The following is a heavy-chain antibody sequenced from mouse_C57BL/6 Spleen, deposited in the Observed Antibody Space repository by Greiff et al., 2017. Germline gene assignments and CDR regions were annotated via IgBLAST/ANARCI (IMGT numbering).Heavy chain of an antibody. CDR3: AIMVTYYAMDY. D-gene: IGHD2-2*01. CDR1: GYTFTSYT. V-gene: IGHV1-4*01. J-gene: IGHJ4*01. Sequence: VQLQQSGAELARPGASVKMSCKASGYTFTSYTMHWVKQRPGQGLEWIGYINPSSGYTKCNQKFKDKATLTADKSSSTAYMQLSSLTSEDSAVYYCAIMVTYYAMDYWGQGTSVTVSS. CDR2: INPSSGYT.